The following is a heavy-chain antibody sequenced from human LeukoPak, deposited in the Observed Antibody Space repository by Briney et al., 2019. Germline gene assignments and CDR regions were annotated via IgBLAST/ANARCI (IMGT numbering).Heavy chain of an antibody. Sequence: SVKVSCKASGGTFSSYTISWVRQAPGQGLEWMGRIIPTLGIANYAQKFQGRVTITADKSTSTAYMELSSLRSEDTAVYYCARDWGYSSDQEDAFDIWGQGTMVTVSS. D-gene: IGHD6-19*01. CDR1: GGTFSSYT. CDR3: ARDWGYSSDQEDAFDI. J-gene: IGHJ3*02. V-gene: IGHV1-69*04. CDR2: IIPTLGIA.